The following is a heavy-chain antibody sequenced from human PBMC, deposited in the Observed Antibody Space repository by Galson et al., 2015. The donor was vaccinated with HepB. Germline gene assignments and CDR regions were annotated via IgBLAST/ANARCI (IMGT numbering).Heavy chain of an antibody. V-gene: IGHV3-66*01. CDR3: ARERSYYYDNGGYFQD. CDR2: IYSGGTS. CDR1: GFTVSGNY. D-gene: IGHD3-22*01. J-gene: IGHJ1*01. Sequence: SLRLSCAASGFTVSGNYMTWVRQAPGKGLEWVSVIYSGGTSYYADSVKDRFTISRDNSKNTLYLQMNSLRAEDTAVCYCARERSYYYDNGGYFQDWGQGTLVTVSS.